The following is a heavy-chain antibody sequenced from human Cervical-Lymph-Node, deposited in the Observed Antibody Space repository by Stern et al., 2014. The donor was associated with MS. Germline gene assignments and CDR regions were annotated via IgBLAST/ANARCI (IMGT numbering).Heavy chain of an antibody. CDR1: GFTFSDHY. CDR2: TRDRTRGYTT. Sequence: EVQLVQSGGGLVQPGGSLRLSCAASGFTFSDHYMDWLRLAPGKGLEWVGRTRDRTRGYTTDYAASVRGRFTISRDESKRSLYLQMNSLKPEDTAVYYCARASGYSPHYLHNMDVWGQGTTVIVSS. V-gene: IGHV3-72*01. J-gene: IGHJ6*02. CDR3: ARASGYSPHYLHNMDV. D-gene: IGHD5-18*01.